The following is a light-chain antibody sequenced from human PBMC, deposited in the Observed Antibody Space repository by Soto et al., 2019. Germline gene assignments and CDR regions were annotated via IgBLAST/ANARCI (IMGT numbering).Light chain of an antibody. J-gene: IGLJ1*01. Sequence: QSALTQPASVSGSPGQSITISCTGTSTDIGAYNYVSWYQQHPGKAPKLMIYEVSRRPSGVPERFSGSKSGNTASLTVSGLQAEDEAHYYCSSYAGSNNFVFGTGTKVTVL. CDR3: SSYAGSNNFV. CDR2: EVS. CDR1: STDIGAYNY. V-gene: IGLV2-8*01.